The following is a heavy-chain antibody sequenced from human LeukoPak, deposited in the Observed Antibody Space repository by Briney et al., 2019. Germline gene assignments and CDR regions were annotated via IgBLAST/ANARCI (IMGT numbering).Heavy chain of an antibody. CDR2: ISGSGGST. D-gene: IGHD5-18*01. CDR3: AKQLVKKGYSYGCFDY. V-gene: IGHV3-23*01. J-gene: IGHJ4*02. Sequence: GGSLRLSCAASGFTFSSYAMSWVRQAPGKGLEWVPAISGSGGSTYYADSVKGRFTISRDNSKNTLYLQMNSLRAEDTAVYYCAKQLVKKGYSYGCFDYWGQGTLVTVSS. CDR1: GFTFSSYA.